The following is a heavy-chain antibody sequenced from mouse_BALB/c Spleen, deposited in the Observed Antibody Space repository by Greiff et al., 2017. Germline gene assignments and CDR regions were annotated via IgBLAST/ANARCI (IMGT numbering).Heavy chain of an antibody. J-gene: IGHJ4*01. D-gene: IGHD4-1*01. Sequence: QVHVKQSGAELARPGASVKMSCKASGYTFTSYTMHWVKQRPGQGLEWIGYINPSSGYTNYNQKFKDKATLTADKSSSTAYMQLSSLTSEDSAVYYCARRGDWDYYAMDYWGQGTSVTVSS. CDR1: GYTFTSYT. V-gene: IGHV1-4*01. CDR3: ARRGDWDYYAMDY. CDR2: INPSSGYT.